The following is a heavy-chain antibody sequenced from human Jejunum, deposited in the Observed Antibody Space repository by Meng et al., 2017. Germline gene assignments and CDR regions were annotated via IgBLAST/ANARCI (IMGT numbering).Heavy chain of an antibody. D-gene: IGHD6-13*01. CDR1: GFTFGNYY. Sequence: GESLKISCAASGFTFGNYYLHWVRHTPGTGLMWVSRINTDGSGTSYADSVKGRFTISRDNAKNTLYLQMNSLRAEDTAVYYCARGIAAAESWGQGTLVTVSS. J-gene: IGHJ5*02. CDR2: INTDGSGT. V-gene: IGHV3-74*01. CDR3: ARGIAAAES.